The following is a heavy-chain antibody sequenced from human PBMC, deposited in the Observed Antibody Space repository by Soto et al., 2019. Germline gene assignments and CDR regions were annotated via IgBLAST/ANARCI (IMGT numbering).Heavy chain of an antibody. Sequence: SETLSLTCTVSGGSLSGYFWSWVRQPPGKGLEWIGYIYNGGSIYNPSLNSRVSISVDTSKSQFSLKLSSVTTADTAVYYCARDWELVVPAAVGGIWGKGTTVTVSS. J-gene: IGHJ6*04. V-gene: IGHV4-59*13. D-gene: IGHD2-2*01. CDR1: GGSLSGYF. CDR2: IYNGGS. CDR3: ARDWELVVPAAVGGI.